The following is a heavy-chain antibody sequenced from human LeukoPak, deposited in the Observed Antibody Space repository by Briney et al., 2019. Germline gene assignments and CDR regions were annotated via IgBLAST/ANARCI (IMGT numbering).Heavy chain of an antibody. CDR2: ISYSGST. D-gene: IGHD3-10*01. CDR1: GASISSYY. V-gene: IGHV4-59*08. CDR3: ARHPELYFFDY. J-gene: IGHJ4*02. Sequence: PSETLSLTCTGSGASISSYYWSWIRQPPGKGLEWIGYISYSGSTNYNPSLKSLVTISADTSKNQVSLTLSSVTAADTAVYYCARHPELYFFDYWGQGTLVTVSS.